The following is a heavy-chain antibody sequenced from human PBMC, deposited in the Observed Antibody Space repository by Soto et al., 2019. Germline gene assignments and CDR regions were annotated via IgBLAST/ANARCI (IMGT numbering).Heavy chain of an antibody. J-gene: IGHJ6*02. Sequence: SETLSLTCTVSGGSISSYYWSWIRQPPGKGLEWIGCIYYSGSTNYNPSLKSRVTISVDTSKNQFSLKLSSVTAADTAVYYCARERGGYCSGGSCLMLYYYYGMDVWGQGTTVTVSS. D-gene: IGHD2-15*01. CDR1: GGSISSYY. CDR3: ARERGGYCSGGSCLMLYYYYGMDV. V-gene: IGHV4-59*01. CDR2: IYYSGST.